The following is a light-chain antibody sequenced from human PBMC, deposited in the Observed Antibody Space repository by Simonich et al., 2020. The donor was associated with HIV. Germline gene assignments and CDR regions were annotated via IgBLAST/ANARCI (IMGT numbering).Light chain of an antibody. CDR3: QQYGSSPFT. V-gene: IGKV3-20*01. J-gene: IGKJ3*01. CDR1: QSVSSNY. CDR2: AAS. Sequence: EIVLTQSPGTLSLSPGERATHSSRASQSVSSNYLACYQQKPGLAPRLLMYAASSRATGIPDRFSGSGSGTDFTLTISRLEPEDFAVYYCQQYGSSPFTFGPGTKVDIK.